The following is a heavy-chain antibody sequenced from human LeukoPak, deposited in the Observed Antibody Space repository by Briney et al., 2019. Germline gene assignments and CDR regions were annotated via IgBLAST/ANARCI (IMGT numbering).Heavy chain of an antibody. CDR3: ARDGGDAIYSAFDI. V-gene: IGHV3-72*01. CDR2: IRRGSNGYTT. D-gene: IGHD3-16*01. J-gene: IGHJ3*02. CDR1: GFIFSDYI. Sequence: GGSLRLSCAASGFIFSDYILDWVRQAPGKGLEWVGRIRRGSNGYTTEYAASVKGRFIISRDDSKSSLYLTMNSLKTEDTAVYHCARDGGDAIYSAFDIWGQGTMVPVSS.